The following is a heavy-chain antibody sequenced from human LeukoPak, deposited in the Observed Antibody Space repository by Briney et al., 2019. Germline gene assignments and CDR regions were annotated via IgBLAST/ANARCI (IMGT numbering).Heavy chain of an antibody. CDR2: FDPEDGET. CDR1: GYTLTELS. J-gene: IGHJ6*03. CDR3: ATCSPRDPDYYYYMDV. Sequence: ASVKVSCKVSGYTLTELSMHWVRQAPGKGLEWMGGFDPEDGETIYAQKFQGRVTMTEDTSTDTAYMEVSSLRSEDTAVYYCATCSPRDPDYYYYMDVWGKGTTVTVSS. V-gene: IGHV1-24*01.